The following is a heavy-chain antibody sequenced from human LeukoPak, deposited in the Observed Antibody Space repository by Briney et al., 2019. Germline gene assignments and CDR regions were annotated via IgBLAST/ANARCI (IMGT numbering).Heavy chain of an antibody. Sequence: GGPLRLSCAASGLIVSSNYMSWVRQAPGKGLEWVSVIYSGGSTYYADSVKGRFTISRDNSKNTLYLQMNSLRVEDTAVYYCAGGSGSGLDYWGQGTLVTVSS. CDR3: AGGSGSGLDY. J-gene: IGHJ4*02. CDR1: GLIVSSNY. CDR2: IYSGGST. V-gene: IGHV3-53*01. D-gene: IGHD3-10*01.